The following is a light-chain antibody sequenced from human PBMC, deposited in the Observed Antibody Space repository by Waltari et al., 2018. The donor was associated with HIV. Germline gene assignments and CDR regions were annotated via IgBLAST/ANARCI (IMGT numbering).Light chain of an antibody. J-gene: IGLJ3*02. CDR2: EVS. CDR3: SSYTSCSTRV. V-gene: IGLV2-14*01. Sequence: QSALTQPASVSGSPGQSITISCTGTSSDVGGYNYVSWYQQHPGKAPKLMIYEVSNRPSGVSNRFSSAKAVNTAALTISGLQAEDEADYYCSSYTSCSTRVFGGGTNLTVL. CDR1: SSDVGGYNY.